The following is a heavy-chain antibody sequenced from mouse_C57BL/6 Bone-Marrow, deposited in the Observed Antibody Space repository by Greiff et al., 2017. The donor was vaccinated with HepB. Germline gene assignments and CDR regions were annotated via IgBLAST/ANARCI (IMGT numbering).Heavy chain of an antibody. CDR1: GFSLTSYG. D-gene: IGHD1-1*01. V-gene: IGHV2-9*01. Sequence: VQLQQSGPGLVAPSQSLSITCTVSGFSLTSYGVDWVRQPPGKGLEWLGVIWGGGSTNYNSALMSRLSISKDNSKSQVFLKMNSLQTVDTARYYCAKQGSYYYGSSLDWYFDVWGTGTTVTVSS. CDR3: AKQGSYYYGSSLDWYFDV. CDR2: IWGGGST. J-gene: IGHJ1*03.